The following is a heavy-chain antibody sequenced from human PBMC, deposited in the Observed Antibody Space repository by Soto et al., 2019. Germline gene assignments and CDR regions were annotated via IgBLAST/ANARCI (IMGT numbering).Heavy chain of an antibody. V-gene: IGHV1-69*01. D-gene: IGHD2-15*01. J-gene: IGHJ3*02. CDR1: GGTFSSYA. CDR2: IIPIFGTA. CDR3: ARWVRYCSGGSCYYAFDI. Sequence: QVQLVQSGAEVKKPGSSVKVSCKASGGTFSSYAISWVRQAPGQGLEWMGGIIPIFGTANYAQKFQGRVTITAEESTSTAYMELSSLRSEDTAVYYCARWVRYCSGGSCYYAFDIWGQGTMVTVSS.